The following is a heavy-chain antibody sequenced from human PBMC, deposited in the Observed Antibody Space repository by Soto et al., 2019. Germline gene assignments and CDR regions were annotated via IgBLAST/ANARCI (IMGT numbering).Heavy chain of an antibody. Sequence: AGGSLRLSCAASGFTFSSYAMSWVRQAPGKGLEWVSAISGSGGSTYYADSVKGRFTISRDNSKNTLYLQMNSLRAEDTAVYYCATVYDSSGYYFDCWGQGTLVTVSS. CDR2: ISGSGGST. CDR1: GFTFSSYA. D-gene: IGHD3-22*01. J-gene: IGHJ4*02. CDR3: ATVYDSSGYYFDC. V-gene: IGHV3-23*01.